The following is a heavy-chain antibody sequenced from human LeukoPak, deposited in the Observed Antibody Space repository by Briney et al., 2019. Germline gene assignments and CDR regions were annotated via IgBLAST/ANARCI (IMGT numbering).Heavy chain of an antibody. CDR1: GGSISSYY. Sequence: SETLSLTCTVSGGSISSYYCSWIRQPPGKGLEWIGYIYYSGSTNYNPSLKSRVTISVDTSKNQFSLKLSSVTAADTAVYYCARGGFQWRDNWFDPWGQGTLVTVSS. CDR2: IYYSGST. D-gene: IGHD6-19*01. V-gene: IGHV4-59*01. J-gene: IGHJ5*02. CDR3: ARGGFQWRDNWFDP.